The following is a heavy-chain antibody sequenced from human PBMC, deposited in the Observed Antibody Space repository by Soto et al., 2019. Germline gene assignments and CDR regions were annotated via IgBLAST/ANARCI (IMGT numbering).Heavy chain of an antibody. Sequence: SQTLSLTCAISGDSVSSKSAAWNWIRQSPSRGLEWLGRTYYRSKWYNDYAVSVKSRITINPDTSKNQFSLQLNSVTPEDTAVYYCPSGPTDVHSDCDCWDQGTRVIVSS. D-gene: IGHD4-4*01. J-gene: IGHJ4*02. CDR1: GDSVSSKSAA. CDR3: PSGPTDVHSDCDC. CDR2: TYYRSKWYN. V-gene: IGHV6-1*01.